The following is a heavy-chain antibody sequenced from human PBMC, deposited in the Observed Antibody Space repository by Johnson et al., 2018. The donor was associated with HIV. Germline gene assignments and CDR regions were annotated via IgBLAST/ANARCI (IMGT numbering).Heavy chain of an antibody. CDR1: GFTFSSYA. CDR3: AKEKNGYHWTFDI. J-gene: IGHJ3*02. V-gene: IGHV3-30-3*01. D-gene: IGHD5-24*01. CDR2: ISSDGNNK. Sequence: QVQLVESGGGVVQPGRSLRLSCAASGFTFSSYAMHWVRQAPGKGLEWVAVISSDGNNKHYADSVKGRFTISRDNSKNTLYLQMNSLRAEDTAVYYCAKEKNGYHWTFDIWGQGTMVTVSS.